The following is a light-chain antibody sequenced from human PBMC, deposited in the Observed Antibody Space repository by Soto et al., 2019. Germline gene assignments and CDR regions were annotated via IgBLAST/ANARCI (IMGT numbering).Light chain of an antibody. V-gene: IGKV3-20*01. CDR2: GAC. Sequence: SVWTQSQGTLALSPGERATLSCRASQSVSNNYLAWYQQKPGQAPRLLIYGACNRATGIPDRFSGSGSGTDFTLTISRLEPEDFAVYYCQQYGSSGTFGQGTKVDIK. CDR1: QSVSNNY. CDR3: QQYGSSGT. J-gene: IGKJ1*01.